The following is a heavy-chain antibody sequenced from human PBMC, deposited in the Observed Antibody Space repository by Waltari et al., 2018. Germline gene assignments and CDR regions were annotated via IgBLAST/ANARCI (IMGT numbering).Heavy chain of an antibody. D-gene: IGHD3-16*02. Sequence: QVQLQESGPGLIKPSETLSLTCDVSGDSISSGHYWGRIRQPPGKAPEWIGSIHESGTTYYMPSLRGGVAILVDTSKNQCSLTLSSVPTADTARYYCARDAHYHYREFAFWGQGTLVTVTS. J-gene: IGHJ4*02. CDR1: GDSISSGHY. V-gene: IGHV4-38-2*02. CDR3: ARDAHYHYREFAF. CDR2: IHESGTT.